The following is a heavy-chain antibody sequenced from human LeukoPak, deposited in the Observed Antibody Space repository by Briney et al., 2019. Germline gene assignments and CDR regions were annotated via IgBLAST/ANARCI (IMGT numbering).Heavy chain of an antibody. J-gene: IGHJ4*02. Sequence: PGGSLRLSCAVSGFTFSNYWMNWVRQAPGKGLEWVANMKQDGSEKYYVDSVKGRFTISRDNAKNSLHLQMNSLRAEDTAVYYCARDPFRDYDSSGYFDFWGQGTPVTVSS. V-gene: IGHV3-7*01. D-gene: IGHD3-22*01. CDR1: GFTFSNYW. CDR3: ARDPFRDYDSSGYFDF. CDR2: MKQDGSEK.